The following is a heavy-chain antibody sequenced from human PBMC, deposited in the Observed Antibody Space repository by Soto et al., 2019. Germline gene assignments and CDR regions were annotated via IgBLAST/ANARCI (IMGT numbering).Heavy chain of an antibody. J-gene: IGHJ4*02. CDR2: ISYDGSNK. Sequence: QVQLVESGGGVVQPGRSLRLSCAASGFTFSSYAMHWVRQAPGKGLERVAVISYDGSNKYYADSVKGRFTISRDNSKNPLYLQMNSLRAEDTAVYYCARDMGVVTAIRGGPFDYWGQGTLVTVSS. CDR1: GFTFSSYA. D-gene: IGHD2-21*02. V-gene: IGHV3-30-3*01. CDR3: ARDMGVVTAIRGGPFDY.